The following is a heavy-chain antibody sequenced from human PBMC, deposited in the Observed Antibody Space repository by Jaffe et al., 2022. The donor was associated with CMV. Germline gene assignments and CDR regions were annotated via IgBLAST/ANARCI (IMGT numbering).Heavy chain of an antibody. Sequence: QVQLVQSGAEVRNPGASVKLSCKASGYTFNTYAINWVRQAPGQGLEWMGWISAYNGDRNSAQNLQGRVTMTTDTSTSTAYMELRSLRYDDTAVYYCARSRSMVVVGAPDGFDIWGQGTMVTVSS. J-gene: IGHJ3*02. CDR3: ARSRSMVVVGAPDGFDI. CDR2: ISAYNGDR. D-gene: IGHD3-22*01. V-gene: IGHV1-18*01. CDR1: GYTFNTYA.